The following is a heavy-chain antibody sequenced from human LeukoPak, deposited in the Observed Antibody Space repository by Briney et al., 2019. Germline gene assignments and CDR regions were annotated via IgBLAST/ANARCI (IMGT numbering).Heavy chain of an antibody. CDR3: ARDRIYAFDI. D-gene: IGHD2-15*01. CDR1: GGSISSYY. V-gene: IGHV4-4*07. CDR2: IYTSGST. Sequence: PSETLSLTCTVSGGSISSYYWSWIRQPAGKGLEWIGRIYTSGSTNYNPSLKSRVTISLDTSKNQFSLKLTSVTAADTAVYYCARDRIYAFDIWGQGTMVTVSS. J-gene: IGHJ3*02.